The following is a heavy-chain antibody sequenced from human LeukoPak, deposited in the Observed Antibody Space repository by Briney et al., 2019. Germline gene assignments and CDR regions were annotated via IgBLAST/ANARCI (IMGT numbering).Heavy chain of an antibody. V-gene: IGHV3-15*01. J-gene: IGHJ4*02. Sequence: GGSLRLSCAASGFTFSNAWMSWVRQAAGKGLEWVGRIKSKTDGGTTDYAAPVKGRFTISRDDSKNTLYLQMNSLKTEDTAVYYCTNFTLTKGGFDYWGQGTLVTVSS. CDR2: IKSKTDGGTT. CDR3: TNFTLTKGGFDY. CDR1: GFTFSNAW. D-gene: IGHD3-22*01.